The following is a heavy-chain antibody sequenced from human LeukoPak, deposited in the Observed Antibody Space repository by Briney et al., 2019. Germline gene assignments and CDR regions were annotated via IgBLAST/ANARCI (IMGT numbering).Heavy chain of an antibody. CDR1: GFTFSSYA. CDR3: AKDGYYGSGSYYNSADLDFDY. D-gene: IGHD3-10*01. J-gene: IGHJ4*02. CDR2: ISGSGGST. V-gene: IGHV3-23*01. Sequence: GGSLRLSCAASGFTFSSYAMSWVRQAPGKGLEWVSAISGSGGSTYYADSVKGRFAISRDNSKNTLYLQMNSLRAEDTAVYYCAKDGYYGSGSYYNSADLDFDYWGQGTPATVSS.